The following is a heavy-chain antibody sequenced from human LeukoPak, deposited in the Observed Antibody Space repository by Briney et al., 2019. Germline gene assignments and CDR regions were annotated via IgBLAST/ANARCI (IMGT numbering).Heavy chain of an antibody. Sequence: SVTVSCTAPVDTFSIYDIRWVGQAHGQGLEWMGRTIPILGIAKYAQKFQGRLTITADTSTSTAYMELTNLRSDDTAVYYCASQFLLPFDYWGRGTLVTVSS. D-gene: IGHD3-22*01. CDR2: TIPILGIA. V-gene: IGHV1-69*04. J-gene: IGHJ4*02. CDR1: VDTFSIYD. CDR3: ASQFLLPFDY.